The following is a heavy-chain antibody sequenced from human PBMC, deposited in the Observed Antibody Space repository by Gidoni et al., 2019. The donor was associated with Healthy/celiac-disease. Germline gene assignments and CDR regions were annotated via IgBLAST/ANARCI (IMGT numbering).Heavy chain of an antibody. J-gene: IGHJ3*02. CDR3: ARVRGGQTAGRIAFDI. Sequence: QVQLQQWGAGLLKPWETLSLTYALYGGSFSGYYWSWLRQPPGKGLEWIGEINHSGSTNYNPSLKSRVTISVDTSKNQFSLKLSSVTAADTAVYYCARVRGGQTAGRIAFDIWGQGTMVTVSS. V-gene: IGHV4-34*01. CDR1: GGSFSGYY. CDR2: INHSGST. D-gene: IGHD6-19*01.